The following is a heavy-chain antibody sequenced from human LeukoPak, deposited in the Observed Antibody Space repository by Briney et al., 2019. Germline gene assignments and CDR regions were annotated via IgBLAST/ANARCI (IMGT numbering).Heavy chain of an antibody. CDR3: ARGLSIAAAGFDY. V-gene: IGHV1-69*13. D-gene: IGHD6-13*01. CDR1: GGTFTSYA. J-gene: IGHJ4*02. CDR2: IIPIFGTA. Sequence: ASVKVSCKASGGTFTSYAISWVRQAPGQGLEWKGGIIPIFGTANYAQKFQGRVTITADESTSTAYMELSSLRSEDTAVYYCARGLSIAAAGFDYWGQGTLVTVSS.